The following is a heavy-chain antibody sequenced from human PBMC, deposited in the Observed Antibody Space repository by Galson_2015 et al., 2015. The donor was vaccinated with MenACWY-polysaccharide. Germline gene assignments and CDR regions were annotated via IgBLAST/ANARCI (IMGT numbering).Heavy chain of an antibody. Sequence: SVKVSCKASGYNFNSYDINWVRQATGQGLEWMGWMNPNSGNTGYAQKLQGRVTMTRDTSVNTAYMELSSLTSEDTAVYYCARWTSRGNPDGYPDYWGHGTQVTVSS. V-gene: IGHV1-8*01. CDR2: MNPNSGNT. J-gene: IGHJ4*01. CDR1: GYNFNSYD. CDR3: ARWTSRGNPDGYPDY. D-gene: IGHD5-24*01.